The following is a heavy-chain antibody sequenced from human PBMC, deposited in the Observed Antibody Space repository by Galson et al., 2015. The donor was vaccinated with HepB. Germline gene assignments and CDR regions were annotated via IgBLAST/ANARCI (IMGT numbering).Heavy chain of an antibody. D-gene: IGHD3-3*01. CDR2: IKSKTEGGTI. CDR3: TTSARPWVRLLEYLLHF. Sequence: SLRLSCAASGFTFSNAWMNWVRQAPGKGLEWVGRIKSKTEGGTIEYASPVKGRSTISRDDSKNKLYLQMNSLKTEDTAVYYCTTSARPWVRLLEYLLHFWGQGTLVTVSS. V-gene: IGHV3-15*01. CDR1: GFTFSNAW. J-gene: IGHJ4*02.